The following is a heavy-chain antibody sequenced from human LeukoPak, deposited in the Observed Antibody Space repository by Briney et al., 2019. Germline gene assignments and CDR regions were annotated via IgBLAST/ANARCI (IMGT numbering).Heavy chain of an antibody. D-gene: IGHD6-6*01. CDR2: ISYDGSNK. V-gene: IGHV3-30*04. CDR1: GFTFSSYA. CDR3: ASSIAARPYYFDY. J-gene: IGHJ4*02. Sequence: GGSLRLSCAASGFTFSSYAMHWVRQAPGKGLEWVAVISYDGSNKYYADSVKGRFTISRDNSKNTLYLQMNNLRAEDTAVYYCASSIAARPYYFDYWGQGTLVTVSS.